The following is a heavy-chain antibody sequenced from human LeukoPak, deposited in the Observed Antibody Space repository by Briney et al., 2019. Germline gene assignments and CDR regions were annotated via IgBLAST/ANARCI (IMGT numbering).Heavy chain of an antibody. CDR1: GVTFSDYY. CDR3: ARGPRGRGDLFDY. J-gene: IGHJ4*02. CDR2: ISSSGSTI. D-gene: IGHD3-10*01. Sequence: SGGSLRLSCAASGVTFSDYYMNWIRQAPGKGLEWFSCISSSGSTIYYADSVKGRFTISRDNAKNSLYLRMNSLRAEDTAVYYCARGPRGRGDLFDYWGQGTLVTVSS. V-gene: IGHV3-11*04.